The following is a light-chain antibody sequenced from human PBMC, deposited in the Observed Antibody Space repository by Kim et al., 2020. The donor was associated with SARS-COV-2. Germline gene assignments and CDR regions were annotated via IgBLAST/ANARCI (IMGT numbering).Light chain of an antibody. V-gene: IGLV7-43*01. CDR1: AGAVTGRSS. J-gene: IGLJ3*02. CDR3: LLHFSVSWL. CDR2: DVS. Sequence: QTVVTQEPSLTVSPGGTVTLTCASNAGAVTGRSSPSWFQQKPGQAPRPLIYDVSKTHSWTPARFSGSLLGDKAALTLSGVQPEDEAEYYCLLHFSVSWLFGGGTQLTVL.